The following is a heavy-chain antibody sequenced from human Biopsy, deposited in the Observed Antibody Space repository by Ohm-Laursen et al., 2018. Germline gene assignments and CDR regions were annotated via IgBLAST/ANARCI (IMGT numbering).Heavy chain of an antibody. J-gene: IGHJ6*02. CDR2: IYYSGST. CDR3: ARATNSTGWPYYYFYGMDV. CDR1: GGSISSDY. D-gene: IGHD2/OR15-2a*01. V-gene: IGHV4-59*01. Sequence: GTLSLTCTVSGGSISSDYWSWIRQTPGKRLEWIGYIYYSGSTNYNPSLKSRVTISVDTSKNQFSLRLNSVTAADTAVYYCARATNSTGWPYYYFYGMDVWGQGTTVTVSS.